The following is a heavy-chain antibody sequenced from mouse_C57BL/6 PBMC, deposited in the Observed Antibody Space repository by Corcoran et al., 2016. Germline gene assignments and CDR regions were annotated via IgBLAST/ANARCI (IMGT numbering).Heavy chain of an antibody. J-gene: IGHJ4*01. CDR2: IYPGDGDT. V-gene: IGHV1-80*01. Sequence: QVQLQQSGAELVKPGASVKISCKASGYAFSSYWMNWVKQRPGKGLEWIGQIYPGDGDTNYNGKFKGKATLTADKSSSTAYMQLSSLTSEDSAVYFCARSAVASYAMDYWGQGTSVTVSS. D-gene: IGHD6-1*01. CDR3: ARSAVASYAMDY. CDR1: GYAFSSYW.